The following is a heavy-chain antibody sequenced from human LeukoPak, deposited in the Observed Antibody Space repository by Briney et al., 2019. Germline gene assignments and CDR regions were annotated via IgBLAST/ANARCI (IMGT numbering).Heavy chain of an antibody. CDR2: ITASGTAM. V-gene: IGHV3-48*02. CDR1: GFTLSSNY. D-gene: IGHD1-26*01. CDR3: ASSGSYRFDY. J-gene: IGHJ4*02. Sequence: GGSLRLSCAASGFTLSSNYMSWVRQAPGKGREWVSHITASGTAMFYADSVKGRFTISRDNAKNSLYLQMNSLRDEDTAVYYCASSGSYRFDYWGQGTLVTVSS.